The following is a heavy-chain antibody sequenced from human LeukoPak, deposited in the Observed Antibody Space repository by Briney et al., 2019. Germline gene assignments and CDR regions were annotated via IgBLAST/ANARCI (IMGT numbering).Heavy chain of an antibody. CDR1: GGSISSGSHH. D-gene: IGHD4-23*01. CDR2: IYDSRTI. Sequence: SETLSLTCTVSGGSISSGSHHWGWFRQSPGKGLEWIGSIYDSRTIYYNPSLNSRVTISAVTSKNQFSLQLNSVAAADTAVYYCARHDGRSGGTMGALDSWGQGSLVTVSS. CDR3: ARHDGRSGGTMGALDS. V-gene: IGHV4-39*01. J-gene: IGHJ4*02.